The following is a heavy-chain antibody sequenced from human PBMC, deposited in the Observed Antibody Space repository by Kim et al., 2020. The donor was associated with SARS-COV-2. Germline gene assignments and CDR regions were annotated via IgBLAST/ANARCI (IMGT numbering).Heavy chain of an antibody. CDR1: GYTFTSYA. J-gene: IGHJ5*02. D-gene: IGHD3-10*01. CDR2: INAGNGNT. CDR3: ARDSGDQLLWVGELIYAWFVP. Sequence: ASVKVSCKASGYTFTSYAMHWVRQAPGQRLEWMGWINAGNGNTQYSQKFQGRVTITRDTSASTAYMELSSLRSEDTAVYYCARDSGDQLLWVGELIYAWFVPWGQGTPVTVSP. V-gene: IGHV1-3*01.